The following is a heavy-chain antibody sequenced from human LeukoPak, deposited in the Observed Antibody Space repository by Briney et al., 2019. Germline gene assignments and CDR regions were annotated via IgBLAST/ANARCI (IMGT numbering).Heavy chain of an antibody. J-gene: IGHJ4*02. CDR1: GFTFSSYA. D-gene: IGHD6-6*01. Sequence: GGSLRLSCEVSGFTFSSYAMHGVRQAPCKGLEWVAVISYDGSNKYYADSVKGRFTISRDNSKNTLYLQMNSLRPEDTAVFYCAKAVHSSSSWQIDYWGQGTLVTVSS. CDR2: ISYDGSNK. V-gene: IGHV3-30*18. CDR3: AKAVHSSSSWQIDY.